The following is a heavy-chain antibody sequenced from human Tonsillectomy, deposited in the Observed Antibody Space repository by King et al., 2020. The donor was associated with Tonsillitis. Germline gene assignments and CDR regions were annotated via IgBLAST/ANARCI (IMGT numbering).Heavy chain of an antibody. CDR3: ANGRRPSGLDYYMDV. D-gene: IGHD3-10*01. J-gene: IGHJ6*03. V-gene: IGHV2-5*02. CDR1: GSSLTTSGVG. CDR2: IYWDDDK. Sequence: TLKESGPTLVKPTQTLTLTCTVSGSSLTTSGVGVAWIRQPPGKALEWLALIYWDDDKRYRPSLKSRLTITRDTSKNQVVLTMTNMDPVDTATYHCANGRRPSGLDYYMDVWGKGTTVTVYS.